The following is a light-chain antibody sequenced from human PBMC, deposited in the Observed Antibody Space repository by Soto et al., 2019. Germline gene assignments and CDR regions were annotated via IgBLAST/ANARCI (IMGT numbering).Light chain of an antibody. J-gene: IGKJ4*01. CDR1: QSVSSY. CDR3: QQYGSSPLT. V-gene: IGKV3-20*01. Sequence: EIVLTQSPATLSLSPGERATLSCRASQSVSSYLAWYHQKPGQAPRLLIYDASNRAPGIPARFSGSGSGTDFTLTISRLEPEDFAVYYCQQYGSSPLTFGGGTKVDI. CDR2: DAS.